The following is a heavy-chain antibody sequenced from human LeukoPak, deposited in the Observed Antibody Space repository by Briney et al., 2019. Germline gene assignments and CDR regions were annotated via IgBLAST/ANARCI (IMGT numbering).Heavy chain of an antibody. D-gene: IGHD2-2*01. J-gene: IGHJ5*02. CDR3: ARSPRYCSSTSCQGGNWFDP. V-gene: IGHV3-11*03. CDR2: ISSSSSYT. CDR1: GFTFSVYY. Sequence: NSGGPLRLSCAASGFTFSVYYMSWIRQAPGKGLEWVSYISSSSSYTNYADSVKGRFTISRDNAKDSLYLQMNSLRAEDTAVYYCARSPRYCSSTSCQGGNWFDPWGQGTLVTVSS.